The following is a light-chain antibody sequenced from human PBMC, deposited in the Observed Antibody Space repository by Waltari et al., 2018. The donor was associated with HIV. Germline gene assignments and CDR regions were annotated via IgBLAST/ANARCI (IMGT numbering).Light chain of an antibody. J-gene: IGKJ3*01. CDR2: DAS. V-gene: IGKV3-11*01. Sequence: EIVLTQSPATLSLSPGERATLSCRASQSVSSYLTWYQQKPGQAPRLLIYDASNRAPGIAARFSGSGSGTDFTLTISSLEPEDFAVYYCQQRSNWPVFTFGPGTRVDIK. CDR1: QSVSSY. CDR3: QQRSNWPVFT.